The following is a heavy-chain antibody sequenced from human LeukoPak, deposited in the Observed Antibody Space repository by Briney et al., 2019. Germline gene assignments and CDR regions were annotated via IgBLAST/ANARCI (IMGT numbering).Heavy chain of an antibody. CDR2: LGTAGDT. D-gene: IGHD5-24*01. CDR1: GFTLSNCA. CDR3: ARQNTPHGNFDY. Sequence: GGSLRFSFAASGFTLSNCAMHWVRQPAGEGLEWVSALGTAGDTFYPGSVKGRFTISRDNAKKSLFLQMNSLRAEDTAVYYCARQNTPHGNFDYWGQGTLVTVSS. J-gene: IGHJ4*02. V-gene: IGHV3-13*01.